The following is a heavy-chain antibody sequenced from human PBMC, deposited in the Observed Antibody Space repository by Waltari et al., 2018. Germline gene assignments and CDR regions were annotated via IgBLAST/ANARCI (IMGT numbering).Heavy chain of an antibody. Sequence: QLMQSGAEVKKPRASVRVSCKASGYKFTSYCINWVRQAPGRGLEWMGWISGYNGNINYAQSLQGRISMTTDTSTSTAYMELRSLTSDDTAVYYCARDRGPSAVTSFDSWGQGTLVTVSP. CDR3: ARDRGPSAVTSFDS. V-gene: IGHV1-18*01. CDR2: ISGYNGNI. D-gene: IGHD4-17*01. J-gene: IGHJ4*02. CDR1: GYKFTSYC.